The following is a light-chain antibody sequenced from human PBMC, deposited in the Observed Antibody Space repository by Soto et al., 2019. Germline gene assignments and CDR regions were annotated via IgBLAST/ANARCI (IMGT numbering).Light chain of an antibody. V-gene: IGKV1-39*01. Sequence: DIQMTQSPSSLSASVGDRVAITCRASQNIRNYLNWYQQKPGKAPRVLIYGAASLQSGVPSRFSGSGSGTNFSLTINSLQPEDYATYYCQQSYNIQALTFGGGKNVEIK. J-gene: IGKJ4*01. CDR3: QQSYNIQALT. CDR2: GAA. CDR1: QNIRNY.